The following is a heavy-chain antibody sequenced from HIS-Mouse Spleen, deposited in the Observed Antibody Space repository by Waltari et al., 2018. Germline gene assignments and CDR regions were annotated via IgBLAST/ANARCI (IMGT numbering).Heavy chain of an antibody. J-gene: IGHJ3*01. Sequence: QVQLVESGGGVVQPGRSLRLSCAASGFTFSSYGMHWVRRARGKGLEWVAVISYDGSNKYYADSVKGRFTISRDNSKNTLYLQMNSLRAEDTAVYYCMVSGSWGQGTMVTVSS. D-gene: IGHD1-26*01. CDR3: MVSGS. CDR1: GFTFSSYG. CDR2: ISYDGSNK. V-gene: IGHV3-30*03.